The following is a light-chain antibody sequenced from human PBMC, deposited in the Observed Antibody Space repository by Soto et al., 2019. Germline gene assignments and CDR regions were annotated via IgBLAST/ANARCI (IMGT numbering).Light chain of an antibody. CDR1: SGSMASNY. V-gene: IGLV6-57*04. J-gene: IGLJ2*01. Sequence: NFMLTQPHSVSESPGKTVTISCTRSSGSMASNYVQWYQQRPGSAPTTVIYEDNQRPSGVPDRFSGSIDSSSNSASLTISGLKTKDEADYYSQSYDSSNVVFGGGTKLTVL. CDR2: EDN. CDR3: QSYDSSNVV.